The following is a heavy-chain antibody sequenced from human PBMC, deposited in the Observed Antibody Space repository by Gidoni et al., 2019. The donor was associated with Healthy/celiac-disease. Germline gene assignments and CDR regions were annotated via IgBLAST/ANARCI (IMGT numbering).Heavy chain of an antibody. D-gene: IGHD3-9*01. Sequence: QVQLVQSGAEVKKPGSSVKVSCKASGGTFSSYAISWVRQAPGQGLEWMGGIIPIFGTANYAQKFQGIVTLTADESTSTAYMELSSLRSEATAVYYCAGEKTYYYILTGYLYWGQGTLVTVSS. CDR2: IIPIFGTA. CDR3: AGEKTYYYILTGYLY. CDR1: GGTFSSYA. V-gene: IGHV1-69*01. J-gene: IGHJ4*02.